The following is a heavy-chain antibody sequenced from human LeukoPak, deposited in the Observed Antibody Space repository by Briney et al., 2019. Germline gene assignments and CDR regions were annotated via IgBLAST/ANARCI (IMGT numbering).Heavy chain of an antibody. D-gene: IGHD3-22*01. CDR2: THWSGGRT. J-gene: IGHJ4*02. Sequence: GGSLRLSCAPSGFTFYVYGMSWGRHAAGKGLEWVSGTHWSGGRTGYADSMKGRFIISRDNAKNSLYLQVNSLRAEDTALYYCARNFGGGNSSGPYYWGQGTLVTVSS. CDR1: GFTFYVYG. CDR3: ARNFGGGNSSGPYY. V-gene: IGHV3-20*04.